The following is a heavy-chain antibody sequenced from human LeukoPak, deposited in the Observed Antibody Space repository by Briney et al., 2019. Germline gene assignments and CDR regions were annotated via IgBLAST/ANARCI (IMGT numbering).Heavy chain of an antibody. CDR2: IYHSGST. J-gene: IGHJ4*02. Sequence: SETLSLTCTVSGYSISSRYYWGWVRQPPGKGLEWIGSIYHSGSTSYNPSLKSRVTISVDTSKNQFSLKLSSVTAADTAVYYCARLSRGNDYWGQGTLVTVSS. D-gene: IGHD3-10*01. V-gene: IGHV4-38-2*02. CDR3: ARLSRGNDY. CDR1: GYSISSRYY.